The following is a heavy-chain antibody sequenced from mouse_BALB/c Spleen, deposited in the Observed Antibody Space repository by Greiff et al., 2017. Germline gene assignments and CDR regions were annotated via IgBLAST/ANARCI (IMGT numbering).Heavy chain of an antibody. D-gene: IGHD3-3*01. CDR3: CGKGGHPYSAMDY. Sequence: QVQRQQSGPGLVQPSQCRSITCTVSGFSLTSFGVHWVRQSPGKGLEWLGVIWSGGSTDYNAAFITRRSISTDNYTNQILFKMISRQATDAATLYYCGKGGHPYSAMDYWGQGTSVTVSS. CDR2: IWSGGST. V-gene: IGHV2-2*02. J-gene: IGHJ4*01. CDR1: GFSLTSFG.